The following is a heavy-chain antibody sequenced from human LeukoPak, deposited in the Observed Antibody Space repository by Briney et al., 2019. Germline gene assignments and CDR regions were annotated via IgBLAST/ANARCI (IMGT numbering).Heavy chain of an antibody. CDR1: GFTFSSYW. CDR3: ASVNYYHMDD. Sequence: GGSLRLSCAASGFTFSSYWMNWARQAPGKGLEWVASINHNGNVNYYVDSVKGRFTISRDNAKNSLYLQMSNLRAEDTAVYYCASVNYYHMDDWGQGTTVTVSS. CDR2: INHNGNVN. V-gene: IGHV3-7*03. J-gene: IGHJ6*02.